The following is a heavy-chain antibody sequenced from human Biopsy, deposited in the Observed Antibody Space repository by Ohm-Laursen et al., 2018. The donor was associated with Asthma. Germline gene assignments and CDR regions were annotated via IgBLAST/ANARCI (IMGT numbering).Heavy chain of an antibody. CDR3: ARRWRSYDSSGYYLDT. CDR2: IYHLGNA. D-gene: IGHD3-22*01. J-gene: IGHJ4*02. Sequence: SETLSLTCAVSGGSISVSNWWSWVRQPPGKGLEWIGQIYHLGNANYNPSLKSRVTMSVDKSKNHFSLQLTSVTAADTALYYCARRWRSYDSSGYYLDTWGQGTLVIVSS. V-gene: IGHV4-4*02. CDR1: GGSISVSNW.